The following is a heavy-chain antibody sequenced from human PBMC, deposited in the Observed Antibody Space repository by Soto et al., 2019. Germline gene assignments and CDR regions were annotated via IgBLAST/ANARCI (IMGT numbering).Heavy chain of an antibody. CDR1: GGSISSSNW. Sequence: PSETLSLTCAVSGGSISSSNWWSWVRQPPGKGLEWIGEIYHSGSTNYNPSLKSRVTISVDKSKNQFSLKLSSVTAADTAVYYFAGEDTDFWSGYFNLGQGTLVDVSS. CDR3: AGEDTDFWSGYFN. V-gene: IGHV4-4*02. J-gene: IGHJ4*02. CDR2: IYHSGST. D-gene: IGHD3-3*01.